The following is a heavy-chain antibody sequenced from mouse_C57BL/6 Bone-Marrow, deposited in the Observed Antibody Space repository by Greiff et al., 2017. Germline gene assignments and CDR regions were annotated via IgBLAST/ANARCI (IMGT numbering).Heavy chain of an antibody. J-gene: IGHJ4*01. CDR2: ISSGGSYT. CDR3: ARPVYDYDNYAMDY. Sequence: EVHLVESGGDLVKPGGSLKLSCAASGFTFSSYGMSWVRPTPDKRLEWVATISSGGSYTYYPDCVTGRFTISRDNAKNTLYLQMSSLKTEDTAMYYCARPVYDYDNYAMDYWGQGTSVTVSS. CDR1: GFTFSSYG. V-gene: IGHV5-6*01. D-gene: IGHD2-4*01.